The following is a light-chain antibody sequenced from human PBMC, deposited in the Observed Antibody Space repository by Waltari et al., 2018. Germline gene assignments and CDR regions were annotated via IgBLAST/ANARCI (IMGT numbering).Light chain of an antibody. CDR3: CSYAGRGTYV. Sequence: QSALTQPASVSGTPGQSITISCTGTTSDVGNYDLVSWYQHHPGKAPKRLSCEVIKRPSGVSSRFSGSKSGSTASLIIPGLQPDDEADYYCCSYAGRGTYVFGSGTKVTVL. CDR1: TSDVGNYDL. V-gene: IGLV2-23*02. CDR2: EVI. J-gene: IGLJ1*01.